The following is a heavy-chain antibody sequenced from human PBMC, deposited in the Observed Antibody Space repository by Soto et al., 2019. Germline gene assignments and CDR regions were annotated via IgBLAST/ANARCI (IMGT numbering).Heavy chain of an antibody. CDR3: AKDRLAGNFDY. CDR2: ISATGGST. V-gene: IGHV3-23*01. J-gene: IGHJ4*02. CDR1: GFTFNNYA. Sequence: EVQVLDSGGGLVQPGGSLRLSCAASGFTFNNYAMNWVRQAPGKGLEWVATISATGGSTYYAESVKGRFTISRDNSKNTLYLQMNGLRVEDTAVYYCAKDRLAGNFDYWGQGTQVTVSS.